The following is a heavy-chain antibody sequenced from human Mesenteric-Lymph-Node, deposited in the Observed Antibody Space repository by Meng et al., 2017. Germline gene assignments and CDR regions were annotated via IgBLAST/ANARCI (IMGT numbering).Heavy chain of an antibody. Sequence: SVKVSCKASGGTFSSYAISWVRQAPGQGLEWMGGIIPIFGTANYAQKFQGRVTITTDESTSTAYMELSSLRSEDTAVYYCAAEKVESYYDGGGQNWFDPWGQGTLVTVSS. J-gene: IGHJ5*02. V-gene: IGHV1-69*05. CDR3: AAEKVESYYDGGGQNWFDP. CDR1: GGTFSSYA. CDR2: IIPIFGTA. D-gene: IGHD3-22*01.